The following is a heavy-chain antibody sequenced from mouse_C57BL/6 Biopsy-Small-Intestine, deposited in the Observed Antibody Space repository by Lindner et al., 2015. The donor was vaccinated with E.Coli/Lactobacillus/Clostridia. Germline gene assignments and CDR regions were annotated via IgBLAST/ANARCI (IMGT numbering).Heavy chain of an antibody. D-gene: IGHD1-2*01. CDR3: ARGSIIDF. CDR2: FHPYDDAS. Sequence: QLQESGAELVKPGASVKMSCKSSGHTFTTYPIEWMKQNHGKSLEWIGSFHPYDDASKYNENFKDKASLTVDKSSNTVYLELSRLTSDDSAVYYCARGSIIDFWGQGTTLTVSS. V-gene: IGHV1-47*01. J-gene: IGHJ2*01. CDR1: GHTFTTYP.